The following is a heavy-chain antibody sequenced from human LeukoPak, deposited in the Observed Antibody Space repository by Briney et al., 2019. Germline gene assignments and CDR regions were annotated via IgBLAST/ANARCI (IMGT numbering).Heavy chain of an antibody. J-gene: IGHJ4*02. V-gene: IGHV1-18*01. D-gene: IGHD3-22*01. CDR3: ARAPDYYYDSSGPHFDY. CDR1: GYTFTSYG. CDR2: ISAYNGNT. Sequence: ASVKVSCKASGYTFTSYGISWVRQAPGQGLEWMGWISAYNGNTNYAQKLQGRVTMTTDTSTSTAYMELRSLRSDDTAVYYCARAPDYYYDSSGPHFDYWGQGTPVTVFS.